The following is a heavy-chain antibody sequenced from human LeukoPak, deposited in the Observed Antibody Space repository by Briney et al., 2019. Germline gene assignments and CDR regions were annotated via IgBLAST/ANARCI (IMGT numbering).Heavy chain of an antibody. CDR1: GYTFTSYG. Sequence: GASVKVSCKASGYTFTSYGTSWVRQAPGQGLEWMGWISAYNGNTNYAQKLQGRVTMTTDTSTSTAYMELRSLRSDDTAVYYCARDIIWFGRWYYYYYGMDVWGQGTTVTVSS. V-gene: IGHV1-18*01. CDR2: ISAYNGNT. CDR3: ARDIIWFGRWYYYYYGMDV. D-gene: IGHD3-10*01. J-gene: IGHJ6*02.